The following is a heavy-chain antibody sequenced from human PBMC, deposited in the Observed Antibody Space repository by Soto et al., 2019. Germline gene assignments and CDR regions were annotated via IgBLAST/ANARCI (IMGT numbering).Heavy chain of an antibody. CDR3: ARAVVITTPNFDY. CDR1: GYTFTGYY. V-gene: IGHV1-2*04. J-gene: IGHJ4*02. D-gene: IGHD3-16*01. CDR2: INPNSGAT. Sequence: QVQLVQSGAEVKKPGASVKVSCKPSGYTFTGYYIHWVRQAPGQGLEWMGWINPNSGATNYAQKLQGWVTMTRDTSISTAYMELSSLRSDDTALYYCARAVVITTPNFDYWGQGTLVTVSS.